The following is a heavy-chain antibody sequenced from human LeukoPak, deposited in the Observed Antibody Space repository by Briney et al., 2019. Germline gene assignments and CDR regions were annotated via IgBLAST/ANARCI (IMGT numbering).Heavy chain of an antibody. CDR2: ISSSSSYI. CDR3: ARDLDLGYFDWLLILDY. J-gene: IGHJ4*02. CDR1: GFTFSSYS. D-gene: IGHD3-9*01. V-gene: IGHV3-21*01. Sequence: PGGSLRLSCAASGFTFSSYSMNWVRQAPGKGLEWVSSISSSSSYIYYAHSVRGRFTISRDNAKNSLYLQMNSLRAEETGVYYCARDLDLGYFDWLLILDYWGEGTLVTVSS.